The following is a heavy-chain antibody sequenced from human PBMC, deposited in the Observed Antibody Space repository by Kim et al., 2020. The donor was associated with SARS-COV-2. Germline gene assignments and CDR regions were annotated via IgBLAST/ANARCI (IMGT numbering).Heavy chain of an antibody. V-gene: IGHV3-23*01. CDR2: ISDSGGSA. J-gene: IGHJ5*02. D-gene: IGHD6-19*01. CDR1: GFTFSSYA. CDR3: AILESGSTGYSSGQADP. Sequence: GGSLRLSCAASGFTFSSYAMSWVRQAPGKGLEWVSAISDSGGSAYFLDSVKGRFTISRDNSKNTLYLQMNSLRAEDTAVYYCAILESGSTGYSSGQADPWGQGTLVTVSS.